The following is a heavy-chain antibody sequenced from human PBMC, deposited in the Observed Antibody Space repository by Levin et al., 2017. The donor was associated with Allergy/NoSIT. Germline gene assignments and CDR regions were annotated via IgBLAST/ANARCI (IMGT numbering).Heavy chain of an antibody. CDR2: IYYSGDT. D-gene: IGHD2-15*01. CDR1: GASISSSSYY. CDR3: MRYCSGGSCHRFDH. Sequence: KPSETLSLTCTVSGASISSSSYYWGWIRQPPGKGLEWIGSIYYSGDTYHNPSLKSRVTISVDTSKNQFSLKLSSVTAADTAVYYCMRYCSGGSCHRFDHWGQGTLVTVSS. J-gene: IGHJ4*02. V-gene: IGHV4-39*01.